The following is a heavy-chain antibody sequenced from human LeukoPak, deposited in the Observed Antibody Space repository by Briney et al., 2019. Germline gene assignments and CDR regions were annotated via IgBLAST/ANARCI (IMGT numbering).Heavy chain of an antibody. J-gene: IGHJ4*02. CDR2: IYYSGST. CDR1: GGSIRSYY. CDR3: AREYFDWVLPRNFDY. V-gene: IGHV4-59*12. D-gene: IGHD3-9*01. Sequence: PSETLSLTCTVSGGSIRSYYWSWIRQPPGKGLEWIGYIYYSGSTNYNPSLKSRVTISVDTSKNQFPLKLTSVTAADTAVYYCAREYFDWVLPRNFDYWARDPWSPSPQ.